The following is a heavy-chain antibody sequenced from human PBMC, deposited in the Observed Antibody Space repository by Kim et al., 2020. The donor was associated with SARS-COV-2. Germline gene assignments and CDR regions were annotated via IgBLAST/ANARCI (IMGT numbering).Heavy chain of an antibody. CDR1: GGSISSYY. V-gene: IGHV4-59*08. CDR3: ARHPATTYYYDSSGYFRDWYFDL. D-gene: IGHD3-22*01. Sequence: SETLSLTCTVSGGSISSYYWSWIRQPPGKGLEWIGYIYYSGSTNYNPSLKSRVTISVDTSKNQFSLKLSSVTAADTAVYYCARHPATTYYYDSSGYFRDWYFDLWGRGTLVTVSS. CDR2: IYYSGST. J-gene: IGHJ2*01.